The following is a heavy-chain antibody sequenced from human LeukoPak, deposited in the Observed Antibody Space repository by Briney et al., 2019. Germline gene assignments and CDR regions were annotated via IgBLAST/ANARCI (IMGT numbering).Heavy chain of an antibody. V-gene: IGHV4-59*01. D-gene: IGHD3-3*01. CDR1: GGSLTNYY. J-gene: IGHJ4*02. CDR3: ARSRVCSDYWGYFDY. CDR2: VYHSGGT. Sequence: RSETLSLTCTVAGGSLTNYYWSWVRQPPGEGLEWIGYVYHSGGTNYNPSHKSPVTVSVDMAKNHISLKMSSVTAADTAVFYCARSRVCSDYWGYFDYWGQGTLVTVSS.